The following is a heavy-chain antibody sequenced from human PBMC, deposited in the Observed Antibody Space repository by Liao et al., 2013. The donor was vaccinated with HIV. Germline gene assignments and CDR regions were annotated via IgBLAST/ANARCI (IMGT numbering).Heavy chain of an antibody. V-gene: IGHV4-4*07. CDR1: GGSISSYY. J-gene: IGHJ6*03. D-gene: IGHD3-3*01. CDR2: IYTNGST. Sequence: QVQLQESGPGLVKSSETLSLTCTVSGGSISSYYWSWIRQPAGKGLEWIGRIYTNGSTNYNPSLKSRVTMSVDTSKNQFSLKLSSVTAADTAVYYCARVSRYYDFWSGYYSHYYYMDVWGKGTTVTVSS. CDR3: ARVSRYYDFWSGYYSHYYYMDV.